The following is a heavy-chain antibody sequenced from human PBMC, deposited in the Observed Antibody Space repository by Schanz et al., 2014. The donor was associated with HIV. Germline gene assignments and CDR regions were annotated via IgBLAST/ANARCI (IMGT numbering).Heavy chain of an antibody. Sequence: QVQLVQSGAEVKKPGSSVKVSCKASGGTFNNYALNWVRQAPGQGLEWMGGIIPVFGTANYAQKFQGRVTMTRNTSISTAYMELSSLGSEDTAMYYCARGNLAWCGGGSCYTRFQFFQVWGQGTLITVSS. J-gene: IGHJ1*01. CDR3: ARGNLAWCGGGSCYTRFQFFQV. CDR1: GGTFNNYA. CDR2: IIPVFGTA. D-gene: IGHD2-15*01. V-gene: IGHV1-69*06.